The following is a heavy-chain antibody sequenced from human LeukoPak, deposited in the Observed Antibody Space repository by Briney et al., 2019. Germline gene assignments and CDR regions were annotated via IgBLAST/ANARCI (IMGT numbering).Heavy chain of an antibody. CDR3: ARGVYGDYPLEGSYYFDF. J-gene: IGHJ4*02. D-gene: IGHD4-17*01. CDR1: GFTFSDYY. Sequence: GGSLRLSCAASGFTFSDYYMSWVRQAPGKGLEWVSSITGNGNYIYYADSVKGRFTISRDNAKNSLFLQMNSLRAEDTAVYFCARGVYGDYPLEGSYYFDFWGQGTLVTVSS. CDR2: ITGNGNYI. V-gene: IGHV3-21*01.